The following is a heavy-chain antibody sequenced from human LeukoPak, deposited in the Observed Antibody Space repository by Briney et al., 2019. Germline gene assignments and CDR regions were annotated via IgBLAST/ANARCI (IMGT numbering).Heavy chain of an antibody. Sequence: GGSLRLTCPASGFTCISYAMNWVRQAPGKGLEWVSVIIGSGGSKYYSDSVKDRLTISTDNSNNTLDHQMNSLRANDKAVYYCANRTGVDVGPTNDYWGQGTLVTVSS. V-gene: IGHV3-23*01. CDR3: ANRTGVDVGPTNDY. J-gene: IGHJ4*02. CDR1: GFTCISYA. D-gene: IGHD1-26*01. CDR2: IIGSGGSK.